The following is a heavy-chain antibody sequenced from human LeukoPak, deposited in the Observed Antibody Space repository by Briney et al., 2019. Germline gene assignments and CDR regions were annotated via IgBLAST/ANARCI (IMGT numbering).Heavy chain of an antibody. D-gene: IGHD5-12*01. J-gene: IGHJ6*02. CDR1: GATFSSYT. V-gene: IGHV1-69*13. CDR2: IIPIFATA. Sequence: SVKVSCKASGATFSSYTISCVRQAPGQGLEWMGGIIPIFATANYAQKFQGRVTITADESTTTAYMELSSLRSEDTAVYYCASEVLGYGGYDPSPYYYGMDVWGQGTTVTVSS. CDR3: ASEVLGYGGYDPSPYYYGMDV.